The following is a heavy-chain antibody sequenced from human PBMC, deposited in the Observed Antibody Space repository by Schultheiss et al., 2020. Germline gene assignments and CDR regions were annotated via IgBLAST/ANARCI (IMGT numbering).Heavy chain of an antibody. D-gene: IGHD6-19*01. J-gene: IGHJ6*02. CDR2: IWYDGSNK. Sequence: GESLKISCAASGFTFSSYGMHWVRQAPGKGLEWVAVIWYDGSNKYYADSVKGRFTISRDNSKNTLYLQMNSLRAEDTAVYYCARDKGSGWYSDYYYYGMDVWGPGHTGTVAS. CDR1: GFTFSSYG. CDR3: ARDKGSGWYSDYYYYGMDV. V-gene: IGHV3-33*01.